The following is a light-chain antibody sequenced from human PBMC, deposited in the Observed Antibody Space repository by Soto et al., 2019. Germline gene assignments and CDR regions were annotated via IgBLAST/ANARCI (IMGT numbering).Light chain of an antibody. CDR1: QGISND. V-gene: IGKV1-27*01. J-gene: IGKJ4*01. Sequence: DIQMTQSPSSLSASVGDRVTITCRASQGISNDLAWYQQKPGKVPKLLIYAASTLQSGVPSRFSGSGSGTDFTLTISGLQPEEVATYFCQKYNIVPLTFGGGTKVEIK. CDR2: AAS. CDR3: QKYNIVPLT.